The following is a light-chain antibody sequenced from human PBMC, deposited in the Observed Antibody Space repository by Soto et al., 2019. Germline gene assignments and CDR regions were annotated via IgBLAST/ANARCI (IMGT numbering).Light chain of an antibody. J-gene: IGKJ1*01. Sequence: EIVMTQSPGTLSLSPGERATLSCRASQSVSNNYLAWYQQKPGQAPRLLIYGASTRATGVPAGFSGSGSGTEFTLTISSLQSEDFAVYYCQQYNNWPQTFGQGTKVDIK. CDR2: GAS. CDR3: QQYNNWPQT. V-gene: IGKV3-15*01. CDR1: QSVSNN.